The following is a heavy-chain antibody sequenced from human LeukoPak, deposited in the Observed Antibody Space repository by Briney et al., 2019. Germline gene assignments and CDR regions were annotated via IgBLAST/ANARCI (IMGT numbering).Heavy chain of an antibody. Sequence: GGSLRLACADSGFTFGRYNMKLVAQAPGRGLEGVSSISSSSGYMYYADSVKGRFTISRDNAKNSLYLQMNSLRAEDTAVYYCARGSEWEPLYYFDYWGQGTLVTVSS. CDR1: GFTFGRYN. V-gene: IGHV3-21*01. CDR2: ISSSSGYM. J-gene: IGHJ4*02. D-gene: IGHD1-26*01. CDR3: ARGSEWEPLYYFDY.